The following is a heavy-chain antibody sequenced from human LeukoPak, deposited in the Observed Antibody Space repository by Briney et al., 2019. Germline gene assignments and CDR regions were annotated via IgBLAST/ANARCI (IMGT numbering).Heavy chain of an antibody. Sequence: ASVKVSCKASGYTFTTYDINWVRQATGQGLEWMGWMNPDSGKTGCAQKLQGRVTMTTDTSTSTAYMELRSLRSDDTAVYCCARGREEYSSSSSFDYWGQGTLVTVSS. V-gene: IGHV1-8*01. D-gene: IGHD6-6*01. CDR1: GYTFTTYD. CDR3: ARGREEYSSSSSFDY. J-gene: IGHJ4*02. CDR2: MNPDSGKT.